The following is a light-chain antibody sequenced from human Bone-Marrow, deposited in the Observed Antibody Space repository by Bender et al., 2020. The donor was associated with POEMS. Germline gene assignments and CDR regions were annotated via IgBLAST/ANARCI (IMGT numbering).Light chain of an antibody. CDR2: GYN. CDR3: CSYAGYYTV. V-gene: IGLV1-40*01. CDR1: SSNTGSGYD. Sequence: QSVLTQPPSVSGAPGQRVTISCTGSSSNTGSGYDINWYQHLPGTAPKLLIYGYNNRPSGVPDRFSGSKSGTSASLAITGLQAEDEGDYYCCSYAGYYTVLGGGTKLTVL. J-gene: IGLJ3*02.